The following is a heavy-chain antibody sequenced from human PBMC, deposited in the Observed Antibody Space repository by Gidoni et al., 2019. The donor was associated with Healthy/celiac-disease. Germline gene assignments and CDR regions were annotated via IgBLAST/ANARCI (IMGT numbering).Heavy chain of an antibody. V-gene: IGHV4-38-2*02. Sequence: QVQLQESGPGLVKPSETLSLTCTVSGYSISSGYYWGWIRQPPGKGLEWIGSIYHSGSTYYNPSLKSRVTISVDTSKNQFSLKLSSVTAADTAVYYCARVVGYCSSTSCYTGDYWYFDLWGRGTLVTVSS. CDR1: GYSISSGYY. J-gene: IGHJ2*01. D-gene: IGHD2-2*02. CDR2: IYHSGST. CDR3: ARVVGYCSSTSCYTGDYWYFDL.